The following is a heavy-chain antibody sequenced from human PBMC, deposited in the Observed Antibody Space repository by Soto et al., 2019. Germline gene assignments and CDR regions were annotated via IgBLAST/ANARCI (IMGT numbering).Heavy chain of an antibody. D-gene: IGHD3-10*01. J-gene: IGHJ6*02. CDR2: IYYSGST. CDR1: GGSISSGGYY. Sequence: QVQLQESGPGLVKPSQTLSLTCTVSGGSISSGGYYWSWIRQHPGKGLEWIGYIYYSGSTYYNPSLKSRVTISVDTSKNQFSLKLSSVTAADTAVYYCARDRWFGDEYYYGMDVWGQGTTVTVSS. V-gene: IGHV4-31*03. CDR3: ARDRWFGDEYYYGMDV.